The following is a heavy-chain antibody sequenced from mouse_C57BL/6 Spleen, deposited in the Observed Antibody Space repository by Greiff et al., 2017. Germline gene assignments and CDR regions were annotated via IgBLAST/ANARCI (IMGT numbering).Heavy chain of an antibody. CDR1: GYTFTDYN. D-gene: IGHD1-3*01. Sequence: VQLKQSGPELVKPGASVKMSCKASGYTFTDYNMHWVKQSHGKSLEWIGYINPNNGGTSYNQKCKGKATLTVNKSSSTAYMELRSLTSEDSAVYYCASNSLYYYAMDYWGQGTSVTVSS. J-gene: IGHJ4*01. CDR3: ASNSLYYYAMDY. CDR2: INPNNGGT. V-gene: IGHV1-22*01.